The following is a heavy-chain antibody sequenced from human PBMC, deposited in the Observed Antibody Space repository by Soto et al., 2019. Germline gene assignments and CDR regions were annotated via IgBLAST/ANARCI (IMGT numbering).Heavy chain of an antibody. J-gene: IGHJ4*02. D-gene: IGHD5-18*01. Sequence: EVQLLEFGGGLVQPGGSLRLSCAASGFTFSNYAMNWVRQAPGKGLEGVSTISGSGLNTYYADSVKGRFTISRDNSKNTVFVQMNSLRAEDTAVYYCSNSGYTYGSSEDYWGLGTLVTVSS. V-gene: IGHV3-23*01. CDR1: GFTFSNYA. CDR2: ISGSGLNT. CDR3: SNSGYTYGSSEDY.